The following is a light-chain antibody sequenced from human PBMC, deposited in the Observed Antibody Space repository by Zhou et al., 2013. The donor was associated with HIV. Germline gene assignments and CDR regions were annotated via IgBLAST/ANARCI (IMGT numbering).Light chain of an antibody. CDR1: QGISNY. CDR3: QQSYTPPCS. V-gene: IGKV1-27*01. J-gene: IGKJ2*04. Sequence: DIQMTQSPSSLSASVGDRVTITCRASQGISNYLAWYQQKPGKVPKLLIYAASTLQSGVPSRFSGSASGTDFTLTIDSLQFEDFATYYCQQSYTPPCSFGQGTKLELK. CDR2: AAS.